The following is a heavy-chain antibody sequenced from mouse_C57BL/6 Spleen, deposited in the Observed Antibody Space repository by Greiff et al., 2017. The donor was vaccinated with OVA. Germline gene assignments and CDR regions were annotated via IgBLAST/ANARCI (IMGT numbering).Heavy chain of an antibody. D-gene: IGHD1-1*01. J-gene: IGHJ1*03. CDR1: GFTFSDYG. V-gene: IGHV5-17*01. CDR3: ASNYGSSGYFDV. CDR2: ISSGSSTI. Sequence: EVHLVESGGGLVKPGGSLKLSCAASGFTFSDYGMHWVRQAPEKGLEWVAYISSGSSTIYYADTVKGRFTISRDNAKNTLFLQMTSLRSEDTAMYYCASNYGSSGYFDVWGTGTTVTVSS.